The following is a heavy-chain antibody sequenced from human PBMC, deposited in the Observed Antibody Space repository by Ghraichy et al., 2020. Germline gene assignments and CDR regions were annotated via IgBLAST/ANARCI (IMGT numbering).Heavy chain of an antibody. D-gene: IGHD6-19*01. Sequence: GSLRLSCTVSGGSVRSAPYYWSWIRQSPGRGLEYIGYIHYSGSTNYNPSLKSRVTISVDTSKNQVSLKLTSVTAADMALYYCARDQGYSSGYYLDSWGQGTLVTVSS. CDR2: IHYSGST. CDR1: GGSVRSAPYY. J-gene: IGHJ4*02. V-gene: IGHV4-61*01. CDR3: ARDQGYSSGYYLDS.